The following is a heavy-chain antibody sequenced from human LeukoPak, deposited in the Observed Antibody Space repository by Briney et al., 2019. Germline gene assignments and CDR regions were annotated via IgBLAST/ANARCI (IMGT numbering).Heavy chain of an antibody. CDR3: ARPGVAGGAFDI. D-gene: IGHD1-26*01. Sequence: GGSLRLSCAASGFTFSETWMNWVRRVPGKGLEWVGNIEPDGSESYYLDSVEGRFTIPRDNVKNSLYLQMNSLRAEDTAIYYCARPGVAGGAFDIWGQGTVVTVSS. CDR1: GFTFSETW. CDR2: IEPDGSES. J-gene: IGHJ3*02. V-gene: IGHV3-7*01.